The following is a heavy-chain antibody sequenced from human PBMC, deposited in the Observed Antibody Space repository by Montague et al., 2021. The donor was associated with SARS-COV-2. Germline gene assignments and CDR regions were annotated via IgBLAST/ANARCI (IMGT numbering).Heavy chain of an antibody. D-gene: IGHD5-24*01. CDR1: GGSFSGYY. V-gene: IGHV4-34*01. CDR2: INHSGST. Sequence: SETLSLTCAVYGGSFSGYYWSWIRQPPGKGLEWIGEINHSGSTNYNPSLKGRVTISVDTSKNQFSLKLSSVTAADTAVYYCARRGYSYYYYGMDVWGQGTPVTVSS. CDR3: ARRGYSYYYYGMDV. J-gene: IGHJ6*02.